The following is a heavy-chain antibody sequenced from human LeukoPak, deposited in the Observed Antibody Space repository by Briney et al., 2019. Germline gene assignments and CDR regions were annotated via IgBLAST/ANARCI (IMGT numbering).Heavy chain of an antibody. Sequence: GRSLRLSCAASGFAFSSHNIHWVRQAPGKGLEWVAVISYDGSNEYYAASVKGRFTIYRDKSKNTLYLQMNSLKTEDTAAYYCAREAAATGRGWFDPWGQGTLVTVSS. J-gene: IGHJ5*02. CDR2: ISYDGSNE. V-gene: IGHV3-30-3*01. CDR3: AREAAATGRGWFDP. CDR1: GFAFSSHN. D-gene: IGHD6-13*01.